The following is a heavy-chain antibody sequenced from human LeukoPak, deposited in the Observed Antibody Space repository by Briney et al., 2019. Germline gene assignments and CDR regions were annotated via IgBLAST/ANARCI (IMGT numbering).Heavy chain of an antibody. CDR3: VRRRDCTSSSCYSGYFDP. D-gene: IGHD2-2*01. V-gene: IGHV4-39*01. Sequence: SSETLSLTRTVSGDSVSSISYYWGWIRQPPGKGLEWIGTVYYRGNTYYNPTLRSRVTISLDTPKSQFSLKVTSVTAADTAVYYCVRRRDCTSSSCYSGYFDPWGQGTLVTVSS. CDR1: GDSVSSISYY. J-gene: IGHJ5*02. CDR2: VYYRGNT.